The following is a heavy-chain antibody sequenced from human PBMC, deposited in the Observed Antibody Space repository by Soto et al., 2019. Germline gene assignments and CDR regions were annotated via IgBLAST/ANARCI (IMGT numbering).Heavy chain of an antibody. J-gene: IGHJ4*02. D-gene: IGHD3-10*01. CDR3: LRGIGYFDY. CDR1: GFTISSYA. CDR2: ISGSGGST. Sequence: EVQLLESGGGLVQPGGSLRLSCAASGFTISSYAMSWVRQAPGEGLEWVSAISGSGGSTYYADSVKGRFTISRDNSKNTLYLQLNSLRAEDTAVYYCLRGIGYFDYWGQGTLVTVSS. V-gene: IGHV3-23*01.